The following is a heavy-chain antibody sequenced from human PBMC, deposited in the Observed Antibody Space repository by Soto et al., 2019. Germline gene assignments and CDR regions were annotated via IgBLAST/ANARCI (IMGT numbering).Heavy chain of an antibody. CDR2: IYHDGST. J-gene: IGHJ6*02. CDR3: ARHYYYANHYYSAMDV. Sequence: QVQLQESGPGLVRPSGTLSLTCAVSGASISSSNWWSWVRHPPGKGLEWIGDIYHDGSTNRNPSLKSRATISVDKSKNQFSLRLTSVTAADTAVYYCARHYYYANHYYSAMDVWGQVPTVTVSS. V-gene: IGHV4-4*02. D-gene: IGHD3-22*01. CDR1: GASISSSNW.